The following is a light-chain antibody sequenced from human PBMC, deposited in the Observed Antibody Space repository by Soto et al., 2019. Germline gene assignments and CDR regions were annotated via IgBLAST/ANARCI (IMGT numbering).Light chain of an antibody. V-gene: IGKV1-16*02. CDR2: ATS. CDR1: QGINNY. J-gene: IGKJ5*01. CDR3: QQYNSYPIT. Sequence: DIQMTQSPSSLSASVGDRVTITCRASQGINNYLAWFQQKQGKPPKSLIYATSSLQSGVPSKFSGSGSGTDFTLTISRLQPEDFETYYCQQYNSYPITFGQGTRLEIK.